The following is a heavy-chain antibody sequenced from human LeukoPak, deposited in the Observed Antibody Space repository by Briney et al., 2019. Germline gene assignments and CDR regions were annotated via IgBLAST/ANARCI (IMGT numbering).Heavy chain of an antibody. CDR1: GFIFTNYA. Sequence: GGSLRLSCTASGFIFTNYAMNWVRQAPGKGLEWVGRIKSKTDGGTTDYAAPVKGRFTISRDDSKNTLYLQMNSLKTEDTAVYYCTTLPAMVRGVLNWGQGTLVTVSS. J-gene: IGHJ4*02. D-gene: IGHD3-10*01. V-gene: IGHV3-15*01. CDR3: TTLPAMVRGVLN. CDR2: IKSKTDGGTT.